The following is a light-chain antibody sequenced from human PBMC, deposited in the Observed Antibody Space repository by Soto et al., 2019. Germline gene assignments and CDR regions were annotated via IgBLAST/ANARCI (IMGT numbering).Light chain of an antibody. CDR1: QGIGSY. J-gene: IGKJ4*01. CDR2: AAS. Sequence: IQLTQSPSSLSASVGARVTVTCRASQGIGSYLNWYQQKPGKAPKLLIYAASSLQSGVPSRFSGSGSGTDFTVTISSLQPEDFATYYCQQSYSMPRTFGGGTKVDIK. CDR3: QQSYSMPRT. V-gene: IGKV1-39*01.